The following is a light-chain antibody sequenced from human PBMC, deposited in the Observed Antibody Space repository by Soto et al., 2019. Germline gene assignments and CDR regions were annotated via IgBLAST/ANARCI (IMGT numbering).Light chain of an antibody. V-gene: IGKV3-11*01. Sequence: ELVMTQSPATLSVCLGETASLSCRASQSAGNFLAWYQQKPGQAPRLLIYDASNTATGIPARFSGSGSETDFTLTSSSLEPEDFAFYYGQHRNNWPHSITFGQGARLEIK. J-gene: IGKJ5*01. CDR1: QSAGNF. CDR3: QHRNNWPHSIT. CDR2: DAS.